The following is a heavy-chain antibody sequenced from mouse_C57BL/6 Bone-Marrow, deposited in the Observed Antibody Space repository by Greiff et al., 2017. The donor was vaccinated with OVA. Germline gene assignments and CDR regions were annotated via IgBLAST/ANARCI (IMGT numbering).Heavy chain of an antibody. D-gene: IGHD1-1*01. V-gene: IGHV14-4*01. CDR3: TTSYYGSRTYFDY. CDR1: GFNIKDDY. J-gene: IGHJ2*01. CDR2: IDPENGDT. Sequence: EVQLQESGAELVRPGASVKLSCTASGFNIKDDYMHWVKQRPEQGLEWIRWIDPENGDTEYASKFQGKATITADTSSNTAYLQLSSLTSEDTAVYYCTTSYYGSRTYFDYWGQGTTLTVSS.